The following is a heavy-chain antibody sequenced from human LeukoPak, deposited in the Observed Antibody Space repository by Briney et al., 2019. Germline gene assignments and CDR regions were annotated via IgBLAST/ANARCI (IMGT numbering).Heavy chain of an antibody. CDR2: IKQDGSEK. J-gene: IGHJ4*02. CDR3: ARWGGGFDY. V-gene: IGHV3-7*04. Sequence: GGSLRLSCAASGFTFSSYWMSWVRQAPGKRLEWVANIKQDGSEKYYVDSVKGRFTIYRDNAKNSLYLHVDSLRVEDTAVYYCARWGGGFDYWGQGTLVTVSS. CDR1: GFTFSSYW. D-gene: IGHD3-16*01.